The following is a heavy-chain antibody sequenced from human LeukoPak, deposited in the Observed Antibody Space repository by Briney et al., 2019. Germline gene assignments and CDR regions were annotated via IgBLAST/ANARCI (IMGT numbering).Heavy chain of an antibody. J-gene: IGHJ4*02. CDR1: GGSISSYY. V-gene: IGHV4-59*01. CDR2: IYYSGST. CDR3: GGGYSGYTVDY. Sequence: SETLSLACTVSGGSISSYYWSWIRQPSGKGLERIGYIYYSGSTNYNPSLKSRVTISVDTSKNQFSLKLSSVTAADTAVYYCGGGYSGYTVDYWGQGTLVTVSS. D-gene: IGHD5-12*01.